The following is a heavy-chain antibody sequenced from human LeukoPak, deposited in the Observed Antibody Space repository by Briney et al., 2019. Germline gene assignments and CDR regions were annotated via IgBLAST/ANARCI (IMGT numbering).Heavy chain of an antibody. CDR3: ARVGYSSSWYEYYYYYMDV. J-gene: IGHJ6*03. V-gene: IGHV4-59*01. Sequence: SETLSLTCTVSGGSISRYYWSWIRQPPGKGLEWIGYIYYSGSTNYNPSLKSRVTISVDTSNNQFSLKLSSVTAADTAVYYCARVGYSSSWYEYYYYYMDVWGKGTTVTISS. D-gene: IGHD6-13*01. CDR1: GGSISRYY. CDR2: IYYSGST.